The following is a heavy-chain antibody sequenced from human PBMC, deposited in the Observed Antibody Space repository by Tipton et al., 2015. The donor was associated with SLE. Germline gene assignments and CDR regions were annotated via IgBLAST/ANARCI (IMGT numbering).Heavy chain of an antibody. CDR1: GGSLRSYY. Sequence: LRLSCTVSGGSLRSYYWSWIRQRAGKGLQWIGRVYGSGRTNQNPSLKSRVTMSVDTSRNQFSLSIRSVTAADTAVYYCATNGHGETYEFFTEYLRHWGQGTLVTVSS. CDR3: ATNGHGETYEFFTEYLRH. J-gene: IGHJ1*01. CDR2: VYGSGRT. V-gene: IGHV4-4*07. D-gene: IGHD5-12*01.